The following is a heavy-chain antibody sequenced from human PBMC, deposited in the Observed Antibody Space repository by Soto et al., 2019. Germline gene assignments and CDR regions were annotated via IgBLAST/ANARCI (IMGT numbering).Heavy chain of an antibody. CDR3: AREGVQLWLYY. D-gene: IGHD5-18*01. CDR1: GFTFSSYG. J-gene: IGHJ4*02. Sequence: QVQLVESGGGVVQPGRSLRLSCAASGFTFSSYGMHWVRQAPGKGLEWVAVIWYDGSNKYYADSVKGRFTISRDNSKNTLYLQMNSLRAEDTAVYYCAREGVQLWLYYWGQGTLVTVSS. V-gene: IGHV3-33*01. CDR2: IWYDGSNK.